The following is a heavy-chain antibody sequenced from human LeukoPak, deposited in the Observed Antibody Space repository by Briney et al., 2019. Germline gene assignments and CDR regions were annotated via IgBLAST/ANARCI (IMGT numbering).Heavy chain of an antibody. CDR3: ARDSFTYYYDSSGDY. Sequence: SLRLSCAASGFTFDDYAMHWVRQAPGKGLEWVSGISWNSGSIGYADSVKGRFTISRDNAKNSLYLQMNSLRAEDTAVYYCARDSFTYYYDSSGDYWGQGTLVTVSS. V-gene: IGHV3-9*01. CDR2: ISWNSGSI. CDR1: GFTFDDYA. D-gene: IGHD3-22*01. J-gene: IGHJ4*02.